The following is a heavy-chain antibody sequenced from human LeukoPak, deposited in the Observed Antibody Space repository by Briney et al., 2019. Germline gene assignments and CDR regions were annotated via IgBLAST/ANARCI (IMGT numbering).Heavy chain of an antibody. V-gene: IGHV1-8*03. J-gene: IGHJ6*03. Sequence: ASVKVSCKASGYTFTSYDINWVRQATGQGLEWMGWMNPNSGNTGYAQKFQGRVTITRNTSISTAYMELSSLRSEDTAVYYCARTGYSSGWSAYYYYMDVWGKGTTVTVSS. CDR3: ARTGYSSGWSAYYYYMDV. D-gene: IGHD6-19*01. CDR1: GYTFTSYD. CDR2: MNPNSGNT.